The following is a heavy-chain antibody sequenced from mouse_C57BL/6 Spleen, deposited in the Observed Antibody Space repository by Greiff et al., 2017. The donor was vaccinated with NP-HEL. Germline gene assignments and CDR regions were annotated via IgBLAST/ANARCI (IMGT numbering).Heavy chain of an antibody. D-gene: IGHD1-1*01. CDR1: GYTFTDYN. V-gene: IGHV1-18*01. CDR3: ARKGGSSYWFAY. Sequence: VQLQQSGPELVKPGASVKIPCKASGYTFTDYNMDWVKQSHGQSLEWIGDINPNNGGTIYNQKFKGKAPLTVDKSSSTAYMELRSLTSEDTGVYYCARKGGSSYWFAYWGQGTLVTVSA. CDR2: INPNNGGT. J-gene: IGHJ3*01.